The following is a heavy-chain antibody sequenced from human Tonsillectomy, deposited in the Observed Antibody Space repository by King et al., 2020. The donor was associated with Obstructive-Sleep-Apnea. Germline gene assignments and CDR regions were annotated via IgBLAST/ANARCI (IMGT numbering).Heavy chain of an antibody. D-gene: IGHD3-10*01. Sequence: VQLVESGGGLVQPGGSLRLSCAASGFTFSSYAMSWVRQAPGKGLEWVSAISGSGGSTYYADSVKGRFTISRDNSKNTLYLQMNSLRAEDTAVYYCAKHEAVITMVRGVTNYYYGMDVWGQGTTVTVSS. CDR2: ISGSGGST. V-gene: IGHV3-23*04. CDR1: GFTFSSYA. J-gene: IGHJ6*02. CDR3: AKHEAVITMVRGVTNYYYGMDV.